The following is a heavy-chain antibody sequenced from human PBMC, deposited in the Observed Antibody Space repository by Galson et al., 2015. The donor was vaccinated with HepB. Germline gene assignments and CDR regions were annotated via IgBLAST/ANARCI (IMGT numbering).Heavy chain of an antibody. V-gene: IGHV3-66*01. CDR2: IYSGGST. Sequence: SLRLSCAASGFTVSSNHMSWVRQAPGKGLEWVSVIYSGGSTDYADSVKGRFTTSRDNSKNTLYLQMNNLRAEDTAIYYCARDDKGGWFDVADYWGQGTLVTVSS. CDR1: GFTVSSNH. CDR3: ARDDKGGWFDVADY. J-gene: IGHJ4*02. D-gene: IGHD6-19*01.